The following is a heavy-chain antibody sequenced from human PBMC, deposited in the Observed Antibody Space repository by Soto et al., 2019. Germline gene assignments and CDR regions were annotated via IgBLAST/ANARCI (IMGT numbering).Heavy chain of an antibody. CDR3: ASHGVMRYYGMDV. CDR2: IYYSGST. V-gene: IGHV4-39*01. J-gene: IGHJ6*02. D-gene: IGHD3-16*01. CDR1: GSSISSSSYY. Sequence: SETLSLTCTVSGSSISSSSYYWGWIRQPPGKGREWIGSIYYSGSTYYNPSLKSRVTISVDTSKNQFSLKLSSVTAADTAVYYCASHGVMRYYGMDVWGQGTTVTVSS.